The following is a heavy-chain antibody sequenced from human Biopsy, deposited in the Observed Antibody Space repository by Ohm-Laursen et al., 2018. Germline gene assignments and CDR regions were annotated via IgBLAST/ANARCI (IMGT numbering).Heavy chain of an antibody. V-gene: IGHV1-46*01. CDR1: GYTFTRYY. CDR2: INPSHGST. CDR3: ARATLDYYDSNGYGADAFDI. D-gene: IGHD3-22*01. Sequence: GASETASCKASGYTFTRYYMHWVRQAPGQGRQWMGLINPSHGSTGSAQKFEGRFTMTRDPSTSTFYMELSSLRSEDTAIYYCARATLDYYDSNGYGADAFDIWGQGTMVTVSS. J-gene: IGHJ3*02.